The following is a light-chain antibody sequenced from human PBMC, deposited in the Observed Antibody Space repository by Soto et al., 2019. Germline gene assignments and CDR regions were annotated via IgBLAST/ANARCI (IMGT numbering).Light chain of an antibody. CDR3: TSYTSSSTLDV. V-gene: IGLV2-14*01. J-gene: IGLJ1*01. CDR1: SSDVGGYNY. Sequence: QSALTQPASVSGSPGQSITISCTGTSSDVGGYNYVSLYQQHPGKAPKLMIYEVSNRPSGVSNRFSGSKSGHTASLTISGLQSEDEADYFCTSYTSSSTLDVFGTGTKLTVL. CDR2: EVS.